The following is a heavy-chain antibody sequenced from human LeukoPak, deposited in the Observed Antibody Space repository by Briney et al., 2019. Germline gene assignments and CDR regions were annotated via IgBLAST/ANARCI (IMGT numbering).Heavy chain of an antibody. D-gene: IGHD6-19*01. J-gene: IGHJ6*02. CDR3: ARLAVAGTVTYYGMDV. CDR1: GGSISSYY. V-gene: IGHV4-59*08. Sequence: PSETLSLTCTVSGGSISSYYWSWIRQPPGKGLEWIGYIYYSGSTNYNPSLKSRVTISVDTSKNQFSLKLSSVTAADTAVYYCARLAVAGTVTYYGMDVWGQGTTVTVSS. CDR2: IYYSGST.